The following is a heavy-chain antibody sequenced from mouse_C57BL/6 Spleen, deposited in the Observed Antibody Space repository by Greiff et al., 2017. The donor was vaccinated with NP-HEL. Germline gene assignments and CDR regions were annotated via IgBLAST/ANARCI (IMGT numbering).Heavy chain of an antibody. CDR1: GYTFTSYW. V-gene: IGHV1-64*01. D-gene: IGHD2-3*01. Sequence: QVQLQQPGAELVKPGASVKLSCKASGYTFTSYWMHWVKQRPGQGLEWIGMIHPNSGSTNYNEKFKSKATLTVDKSSSTAYMQLSSLTSEYSAVYYCAREEMDGYYNFDYWGQGTTLTVSS. J-gene: IGHJ2*01. CDR3: AREEMDGYYNFDY. CDR2: IHPNSGST.